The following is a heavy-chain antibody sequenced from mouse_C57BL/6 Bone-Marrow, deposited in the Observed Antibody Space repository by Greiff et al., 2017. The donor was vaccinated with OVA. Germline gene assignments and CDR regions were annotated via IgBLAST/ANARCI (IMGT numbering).Heavy chain of an antibody. J-gene: IGHJ4*01. Sequence: QVQLQQSGPELVKPGASVKLSCKASGYTFTNYDINWVKQRPGQGLEWIGWIYPRDGRTKYNEKFKGKATLTVAKSSRTAYLERLSLAVVDSAFYFCASGCDITTVAPYAMDYWGQGTSVTVSS. CDR2: IYPRDGRT. D-gene: IGHD1-1*01. CDR3: ASGCDITTVAPYAMDY. CDR1: GYTFTNYD. V-gene: IGHV1-85*01.